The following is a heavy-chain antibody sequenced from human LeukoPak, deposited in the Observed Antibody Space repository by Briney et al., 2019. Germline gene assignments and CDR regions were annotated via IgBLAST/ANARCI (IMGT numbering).Heavy chain of an antibody. CDR2: INPSGGST. V-gene: IGHV1-46*01. Sequence: ASVKVSCKASGYTFTSYYMHWVRQAPGQGLEWMGIINPSGGSTSYAQKFQGRVTMTRDTSISTAYMELSRLRSDDTAVYYCAGRTGTTSLDYWGQGTLVTVSS. CDR3: AGRTGTTSLDY. D-gene: IGHD1-7*01. CDR1: GYTFTSYY. J-gene: IGHJ4*02.